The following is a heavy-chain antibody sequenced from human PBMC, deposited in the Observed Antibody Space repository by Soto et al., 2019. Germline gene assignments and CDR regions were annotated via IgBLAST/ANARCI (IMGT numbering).Heavy chain of an antibody. CDR1: EFTFSSYV. CDR2: ISASGGTP. Sequence: GGSLRLSCAASEFTFSSYVMSWVRQAPGKGLEWVSSISASGGTPYYGDPVKGRFIISRDNSRDTLYLQMHRLRAEDTAVYFCAKGLYDNAGYYYSNWGQGTLVTVSS. CDR3: AKGLYDNAGYYYSN. V-gene: IGHV3-23*01. D-gene: IGHD3-22*01. J-gene: IGHJ4*02.